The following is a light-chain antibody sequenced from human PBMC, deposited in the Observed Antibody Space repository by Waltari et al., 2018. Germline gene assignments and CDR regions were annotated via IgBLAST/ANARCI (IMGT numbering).Light chain of an antibody. V-gene: IGLV2-11*01. J-gene: IGLJ3*02. CDR2: DVT. Sequence: QSALTQPRSVSGSPGQSVTISCTGSSSDVGGYNYVSWYQQHPGKAPKRMFYDVTKRPAGVPDRVSGAKSGNTASLTISGLQVEDEADYHCCSSAGGYFWVFGGGTKLTVL. CDR1: SSDVGGYNY. CDR3: CSSAGGYFWV.